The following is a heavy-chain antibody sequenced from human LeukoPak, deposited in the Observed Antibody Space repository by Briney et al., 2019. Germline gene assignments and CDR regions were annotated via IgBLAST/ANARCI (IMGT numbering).Heavy chain of an antibody. CDR3: ARDGRGGSYYADY. CDR1: GYTFTGYY. Sequence: ASVKVSCKASGYTFTGYYIHWVRQAPGQGLEWMGWINPHSGGTNYAQKFQGGVTMTRDTSITTAYMELSSLRSDDTAVYYCARDGRGGSYYADYWGQGTLVTVSS. D-gene: IGHD1-26*01. J-gene: IGHJ4*02. V-gene: IGHV1-2*02. CDR2: INPHSGGT.